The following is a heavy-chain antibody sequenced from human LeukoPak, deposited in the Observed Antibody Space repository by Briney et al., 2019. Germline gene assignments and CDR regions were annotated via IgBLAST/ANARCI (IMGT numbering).Heavy chain of an antibody. D-gene: IGHD6-19*01. CDR3: AGWQWLAPYSDY. CDR2: ISGSGGST. J-gene: IGHJ4*02. V-gene: IGHV3-23*01. Sequence: PGRSLRLSCAASGFTFTIYAMSWVRQAPGKGLEWVSSISGSGGSTFYADAVTGRFTISRENSKNTLYLQMNSLRAEDTAVYYCAGWQWLAPYSDYWGQGTLVTVSS. CDR1: GFTFTIYA.